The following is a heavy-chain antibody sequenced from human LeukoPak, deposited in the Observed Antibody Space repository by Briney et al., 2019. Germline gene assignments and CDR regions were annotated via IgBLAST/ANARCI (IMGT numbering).Heavy chain of an antibody. CDR1: GGTFSSYA. D-gene: IGHD3-3*01. CDR2: IIPIFGTA. J-gene: IGHJ4*02. CDR3: ARDLVDFWSGYYKSFDY. Sequence: SVKVSCKASGGTFSSYAISWVRQAPGQGLEWMGGIIPIFGTANYAQKFQGRVTITTDESTSTAYMELSSLRSEDTAVYYCARDLVDFWSGYYKSFDYWGQGTLVTVSS. V-gene: IGHV1-69*05.